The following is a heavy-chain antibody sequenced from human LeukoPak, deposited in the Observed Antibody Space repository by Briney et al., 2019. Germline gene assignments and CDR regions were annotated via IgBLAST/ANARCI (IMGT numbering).Heavy chain of an antibody. Sequence: ASVKVSCKTSGYTFTSYAINWVRQAPGQGLEFVGWINTGTGNPTYAQGFTGRFVFSLDTSVSTAYLQISTLKPEDTAVYYCASMGAHSFDYWGQGTLVTVSS. CDR3: ASMGAHSFDY. D-gene: IGHD3-16*01. J-gene: IGHJ4*02. V-gene: IGHV7-4-1*02. CDR1: GYTFTSYA. CDR2: INTGTGNP.